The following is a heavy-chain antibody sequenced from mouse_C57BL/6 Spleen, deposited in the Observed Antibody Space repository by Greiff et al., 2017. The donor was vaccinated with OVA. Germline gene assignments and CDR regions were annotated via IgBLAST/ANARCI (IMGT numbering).Heavy chain of an antibody. V-gene: IGHV3-1*01. D-gene: IGHD4-1*01. CDR3: ARVLGGYYALDY. CDR2: ISYSGST. CDR1: GYSITSGYD. J-gene: IGHJ4*01. Sequence: EVQVVESGPGMVKPSQSLSLTCTVTGYSITSGYDWHWIRHFPGNKLEWMGYISYSGSTNYNPSLKSRISITHDTSKNHFFLKLNSVTTEDTATYYCARVLGGYYALDYWGQGTSVTVSS.